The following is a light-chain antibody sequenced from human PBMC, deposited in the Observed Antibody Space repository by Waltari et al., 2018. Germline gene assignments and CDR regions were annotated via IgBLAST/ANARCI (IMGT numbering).Light chain of an antibody. CDR2: RDR. CDR3: QVWDNSSDHVV. V-gene: IGLV3-21*02. Sequence: SYVLSQPPSVSVAPGQTARVTCGGNNIGSKSVHWYQQKPGQAPVLVIYRDRVRPSGIPERFSGSNSGNTATLSISRVEAGDEADYYCQVWDNSSDHVVFGGGTTVTVL. J-gene: IGLJ3*02. CDR1: NIGSKS.